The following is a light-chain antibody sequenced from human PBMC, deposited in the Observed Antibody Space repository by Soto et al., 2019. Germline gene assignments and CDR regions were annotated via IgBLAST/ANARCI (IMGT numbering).Light chain of an antibody. J-gene: IGKJ1*01. CDR3: QQYGSSPPWT. V-gene: IGKV3-20*01. CDR2: GAS. Sequence: EIVLTQSPGTLSLSPGERATLSCRASQSVSSSYLAWYQQKPGQAPRLLIDGASSRATGIPDRFSGSGSGTDFTLTISRLEPEDFAVYYCQQYGSSPPWTFGQGTKVDI. CDR1: QSVSSSY.